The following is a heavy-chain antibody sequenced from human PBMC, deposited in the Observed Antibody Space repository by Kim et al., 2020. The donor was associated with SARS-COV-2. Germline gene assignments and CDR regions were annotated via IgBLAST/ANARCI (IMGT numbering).Heavy chain of an antibody. J-gene: IGHJ5*02. CDR1: GYTFTTYT. D-gene: IGHD3-3*01. CDR2: INTGNGNT. CDR3: AREFWGGYYNMVNWFDP. Sequence: ASVKVSCKASGYTFTTYTIHWLRQAPGQRLEWMVWINTGNGNTEYSQKFQGRVTITRDTSASTAYMELSSLTSEDTAVYYCAREFWGGYYNMVNWFDPWGRRALVTVSS. V-gene: IGHV1-3*04.